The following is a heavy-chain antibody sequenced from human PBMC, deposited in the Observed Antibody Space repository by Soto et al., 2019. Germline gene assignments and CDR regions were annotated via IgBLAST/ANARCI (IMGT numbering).Heavy chain of an antibody. D-gene: IGHD6-13*01. J-gene: IGHJ5*02. V-gene: IGHV1-3*01. CDR2: INAGNGNT. Sequence: ASVKVSCKASGYTFTSYAMHWVRQAPGQRLEWMGWINAGNGNTKYSQKFQGRVTITRDTSASTAYMELSSLRSEDTAVYYCAREIAAAETHNWFDPWGQGTLVTVSS. CDR1: GYTFTSYA. CDR3: AREIAAAETHNWFDP.